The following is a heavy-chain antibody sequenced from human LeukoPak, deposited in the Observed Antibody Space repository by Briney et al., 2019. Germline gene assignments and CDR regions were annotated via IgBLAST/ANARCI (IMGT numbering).Heavy chain of an antibody. J-gene: IGHJ5*02. CDR3: ARDRCSGGSCYEFRRFDP. V-gene: IGHV1-18*01. CDR2: ISAYNGNT. D-gene: IGHD2-15*01. CDR1: GYTFTSYG. Sequence: ASVKVSCKASGYTFTSYGISWVQQAPGQGLEWMGWISAYNGNTNYAQKLQGRVTMTTDTSTSTAYMELSSLRSEDTAVYYCARDRCSGGSCYEFRRFDPWGQGTLVTVSS.